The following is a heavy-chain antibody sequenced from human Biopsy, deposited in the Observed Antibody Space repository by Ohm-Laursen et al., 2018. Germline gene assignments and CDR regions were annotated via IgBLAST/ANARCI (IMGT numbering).Heavy chain of an antibody. Sequence: SLRLPCSASGFTLSDGMTWVRQAPGKWLEWVSSITTDSGGIFYADSVRGRFTISRDNSKNTLYLQMNSLRAEDTAEYYCARHLRYNDYWGQGTLVTVSS. CDR1: GFTLSDG. CDR2: ITTDSGGI. CDR3: ARHLRYNDY. D-gene: IGHD3-9*01. J-gene: IGHJ4*02. V-gene: IGHV3-23*01.